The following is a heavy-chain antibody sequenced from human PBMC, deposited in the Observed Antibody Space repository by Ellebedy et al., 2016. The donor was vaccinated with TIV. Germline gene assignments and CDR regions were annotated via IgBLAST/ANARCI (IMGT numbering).Heavy chain of an antibody. CDR3: ARDEGYSGSYTLDY. CDR1: GDSISDYY. D-gene: IGHD1-26*01. Sequence: SETLSLXCTVSGDSISDYYWSWIRQSAEKGLEWIGSIYYSGSTYYNPSLKSRVTMSVDTSKNQLSLILSSVTAADTAVYYCARDEGYSGSYTLDYWGLGTLVTVSS. V-gene: IGHV4-4*07. J-gene: IGHJ4*02. CDR2: IYYSGST.